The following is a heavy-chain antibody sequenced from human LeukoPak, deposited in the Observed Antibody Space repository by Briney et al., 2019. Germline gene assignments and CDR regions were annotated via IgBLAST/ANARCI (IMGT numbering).Heavy chain of an antibody. CDR3: AKSPSGSYRTFLDY. J-gene: IGHJ4*02. V-gene: IGHV3-9*01. CDR2: ISWNSGSI. Sequence: GGSLRLSCAASGFTFDDYAMHWVRQAPGKGLEWVSGISWNSGSIGYADSVKGRFTISRDNAKNSLYLQMNSLRAEDTALYYCAKSPSGSYRTFLDYWGQGTLVTVSS. D-gene: IGHD3-10*01. CDR1: GFTFDDYA.